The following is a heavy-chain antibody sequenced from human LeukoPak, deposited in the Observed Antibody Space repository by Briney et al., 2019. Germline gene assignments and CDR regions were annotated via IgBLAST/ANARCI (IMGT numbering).Heavy chain of an antibody. CDR3: AKDVSVTSGRYDFWSGYPKSDAFDI. CDR1: GFTFSSYG. CDR2: IRYDGSNK. Sequence: GGSLRVSCAASGFTFSSYGMHWVRQAPGKGLGWVAFIRYDGSNKYYADSVKGRFTISRDNSKNTLYLQMNSLRAEDTAVYYCAKDVSVTSGRYDFWSGYPKSDAFDIWGQGTMVTVSS. J-gene: IGHJ3*02. V-gene: IGHV3-30*02. D-gene: IGHD3-3*01.